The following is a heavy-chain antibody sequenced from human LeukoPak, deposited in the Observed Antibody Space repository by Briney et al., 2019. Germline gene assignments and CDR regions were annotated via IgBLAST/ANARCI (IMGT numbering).Heavy chain of an antibody. Sequence: GGSLRLSCAASGFTFSSYWMPWVRQAPGKGLVWVSRINSDGSSTSYADSVKGRFTISRDNAKNTLYLQMNSLRAEDTAVYYCARDEDDSSGYSSSPDYWGQGTLVTVSS. CDR3: ARDEDDSSGYSSSPDY. V-gene: IGHV3-74*01. CDR2: INSDGSST. J-gene: IGHJ4*02. D-gene: IGHD3-22*01. CDR1: GFTFSSYW.